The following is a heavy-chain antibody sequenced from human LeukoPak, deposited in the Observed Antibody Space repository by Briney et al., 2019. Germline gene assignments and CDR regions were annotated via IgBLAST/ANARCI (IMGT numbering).Heavy chain of an antibody. CDR2: ISHSGST. D-gene: IGHD3-16*01. V-gene: IGHV4-34*01. J-gene: IGHJ4*02. Sequence: PSETLSLTCAVYGGSFSGCYWSWIRQPPGKGLEWIGEISHSGSTNYNPSLKSRVTISVDMSENQFSLRLSSVTAADTAVYYCARRSWGVITSYYFDYWGQGTLVSVSS. CDR3: ARRSWGVITSYYFDY. CDR1: GGSFSGCY.